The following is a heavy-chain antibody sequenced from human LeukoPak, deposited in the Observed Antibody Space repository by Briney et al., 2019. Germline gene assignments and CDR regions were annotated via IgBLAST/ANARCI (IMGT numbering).Heavy chain of an antibody. J-gene: IGHJ4*02. V-gene: IGHV1-8*01. D-gene: IGHD3-9*01. Sequence: ASVKVSCKASGYTFTRYDIKWVRQATGQGVERMGWMNPKRGNTGYVQKFQGRLTMTTNTSISTPYMELSSLRSEDTAVYYCARGYFDWLSVDYWGQGTLVTVSS. CDR3: ARGYFDWLSVDY. CDR1: GYTFTRYD. CDR2: MNPKRGNT.